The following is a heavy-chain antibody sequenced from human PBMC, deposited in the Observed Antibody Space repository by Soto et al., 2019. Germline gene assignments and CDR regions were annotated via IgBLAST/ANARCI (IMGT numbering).Heavy chain of an antibody. D-gene: IGHD3-22*01. CDR2: ISGSGGST. V-gene: IGHV3-23*01. Sequence: GGSLRLSCAASGFTFSSYAMSWVRQAPGKGLEWVSAISGSGGSTYYADSVKGRFTISRDNSKNTLYLQMNSLRAEDTAVYYCAKVMYYYDSSGYYFDYWGQGTLVTVSS. J-gene: IGHJ4*02. CDR3: AKVMYYYDSSGYYFDY. CDR1: GFTFSSYA.